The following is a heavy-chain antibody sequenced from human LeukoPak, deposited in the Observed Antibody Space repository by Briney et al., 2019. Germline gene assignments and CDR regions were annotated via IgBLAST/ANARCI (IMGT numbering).Heavy chain of an antibody. J-gene: IGHJ4*02. CDR1: GFTFSSYG. CDR3: AREYYYDSSGTFDY. Sequence: GGSLRLSCAASGFTFSSYGMHWVRQAPGQGLEWMGIINPSGGSTSYAQKFQGRVTMTRDTSTSTVYMELSGLRSEDTAVYYCAREYYYDSSGTFDYWGQGTLVTVSS. D-gene: IGHD3-22*01. CDR2: INPSGGST. V-gene: IGHV1-46*01.